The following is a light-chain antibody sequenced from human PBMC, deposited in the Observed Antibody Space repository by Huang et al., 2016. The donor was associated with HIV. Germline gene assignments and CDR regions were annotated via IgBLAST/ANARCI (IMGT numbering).Light chain of an antibody. CDR3: QQYNDRPPIT. V-gene: IGKV3-15*01. Sequence: EIVMTQSPGTLSVSPGERVTLSCSASESISSSLAWYQQASGQAPRLLIYDASTRATGVPARFSGSGSGTNFTLTISSLQSEDFAVYYCQQYNDRPPITFGQGTRVDIK. J-gene: IGKJ5*01. CDR2: DAS. CDR1: ESISSS.